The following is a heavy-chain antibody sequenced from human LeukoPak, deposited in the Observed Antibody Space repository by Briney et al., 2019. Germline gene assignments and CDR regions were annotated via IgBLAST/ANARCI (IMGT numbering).Heavy chain of an antibody. CDR1: GFTFSSYA. J-gene: IGHJ4*02. CDR2: ISGSGGST. Sequence: PGGSLRLSCAASGFTFSSYAMSWVRQAPGKGLEWVSAISGSGGSTYYADSVKGRFTISRDNSKNTLYLQMNSLRAEDTAVYYCATDDPTTYYYDSFQDYWGQGTLVTVSS. V-gene: IGHV3-23*01. CDR3: ATDDPTTYYYDSFQDY. D-gene: IGHD3-22*01.